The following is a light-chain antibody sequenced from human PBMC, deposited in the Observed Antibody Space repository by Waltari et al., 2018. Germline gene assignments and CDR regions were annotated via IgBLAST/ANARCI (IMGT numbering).Light chain of an antibody. Sequence: DLQMIQSPSFLAASVGDRVTSTCRARQGISSWLAWYQHKPGKAPKLLIYKASSLQSGVPSRFSGSGSGTDFTLTISSLQPEDFATYYCQQYNSAPRTFGQGTKVEIK. CDR1: QGISSW. CDR2: KAS. CDR3: QQYNSAPRT. V-gene: IGKV1-12*01. J-gene: IGKJ1*01.